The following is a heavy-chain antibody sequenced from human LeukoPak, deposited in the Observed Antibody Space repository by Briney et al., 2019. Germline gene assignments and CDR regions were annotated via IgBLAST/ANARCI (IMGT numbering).Heavy chain of an antibody. V-gene: IGHV3-48*03. J-gene: IGHJ2*01. CDR3: ARAREKVLWYFDL. Sequence: GGSLRLSCAASGFTFSSYDMNWVRQAPGKGLEWVSYISSAGGSIHYADSVKGRFTISRDNAENSLYLQINSLRAEDTAVYYCARAREKVLWYFDLWGRGTLVSVSS. D-gene: IGHD1-26*01. CDR2: ISSAGGSI. CDR1: GFTFSSYD.